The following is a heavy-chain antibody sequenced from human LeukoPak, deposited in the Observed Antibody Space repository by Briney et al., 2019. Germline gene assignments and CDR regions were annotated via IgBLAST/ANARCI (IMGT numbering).Heavy chain of an antibody. J-gene: IGHJ4*02. CDR1: GYTFTSYG. CDR3: ARVGYYDSSGYKDY. CDR2: ISAYNGNT. Sequence: ALVKVSCKASGYTFTSYGISWVRQAPGQGLEWMGWISAYNGNTNYAQKLQGRVTMTTDTSTSTAYMELRSLRSDDTAVYYCARVGYYDSSGYKDYWGQGTLVTVSS. V-gene: IGHV1-18*01. D-gene: IGHD3-22*01.